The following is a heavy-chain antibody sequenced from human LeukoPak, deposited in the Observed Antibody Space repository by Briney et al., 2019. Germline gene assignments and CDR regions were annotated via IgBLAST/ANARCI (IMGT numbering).Heavy chain of an antibody. J-gene: IGHJ5*02. CDR1: GGSISSGGYS. CDR3: ARGTKQLPHT. Sequence: SQTLSLTCAVSGGSISSGGYSWSWIRQPPGNGLEWIGYIYHSGSTYYNPSLKSRVTISVDRSKNQFSLKLSSVTAADTAVYYCARGTKQLPHTWGQGTLVTVSS. D-gene: IGHD6-13*01. CDR2: IYHSGST. V-gene: IGHV4-30-2*01.